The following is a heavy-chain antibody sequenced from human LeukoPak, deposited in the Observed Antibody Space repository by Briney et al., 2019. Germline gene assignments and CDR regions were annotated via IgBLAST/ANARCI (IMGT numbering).Heavy chain of an antibody. CDR1: GFTFSIYG. J-gene: IGHJ4*02. Sequence: PGGSLRLSCAASGFTFSIYGMNWVRQAPGKGLEWVSSISSSSSYMFYADSLKGRFTISRDNAKNTMYLQMNSLRAEDTAVYYCARDYPYSGYDYGPFDYWGQGTLVTVSS. CDR3: ARDYPYSGYDYGPFDY. CDR2: ISSSSSYM. D-gene: IGHD5-12*01. V-gene: IGHV3-21*01.